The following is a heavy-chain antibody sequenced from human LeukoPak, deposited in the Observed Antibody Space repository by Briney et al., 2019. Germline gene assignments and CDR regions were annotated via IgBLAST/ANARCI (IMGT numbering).Heavy chain of an antibody. CDR2: ISYDGSNK. CDR3: AKVCSVIRYYDFWSGYLDDYLDY. V-gene: IGHV3-30*18. Sequence: PGGSLRLSCAASGFTFSSYGMHWVRQAPGKGLEWVAVISYDGSNKYYADSVKGRFTISRDNSKNTLYLQMNSLRAEDTAVYYCAKVCSVIRYYDFWSGYLDDYLDYWGQGTLVTVSS. CDR1: GFTFSSYG. J-gene: IGHJ4*02. D-gene: IGHD3-3*01.